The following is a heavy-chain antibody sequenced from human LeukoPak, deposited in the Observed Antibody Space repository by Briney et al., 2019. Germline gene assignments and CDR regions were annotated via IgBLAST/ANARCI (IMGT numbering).Heavy chain of an antibody. V-gene: IGHV3-73*01. J-gene: IGHJ3*02. CDR3: SRLAGYCSSTSCYTAAFDI. D-gene: IGHD2-2*02. CDR1: GFTFSGSA. Sequence: GGSLKLSCAASGFTFSGSAMYWVRQASGKGLEWVGRIRNKANSYATAYAASVKGRFTISRDDSKNTAYLQMNSLRTEDTAVYYCSRLAGYCSSTSCYTAAFDIWGQGTMVTVSS. CDR2: IRNKANSYAT.